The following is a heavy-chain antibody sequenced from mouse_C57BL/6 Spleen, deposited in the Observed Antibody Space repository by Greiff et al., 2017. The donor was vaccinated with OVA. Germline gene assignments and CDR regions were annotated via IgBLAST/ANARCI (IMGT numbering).Heavy chain of an antibody. D-gene: IGHD1-1*01. CDR2: IDPENGDT. V-gene: IGHV14-4*01. CDR1: GFNIKDDY. J-gene: IGHJ3*01. Sequence: VQLQQSGAELVRPGASVKLSCTASGFNIKDDYMHWVKQRPEQGLEWIGWIDPENGDTEYASKFQGKATITADTSSNTAYLQLSSLTSEDTAVYYCTTLITTVVATGAYWGQGTLVTVSA. CDR3: TTLITTVVATGAY.